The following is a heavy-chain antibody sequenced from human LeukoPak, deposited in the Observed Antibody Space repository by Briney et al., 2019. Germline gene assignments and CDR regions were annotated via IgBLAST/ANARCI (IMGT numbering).Heavy chain of an antibody. Sequence: SETLSLTCTVSGGSISSRSYYWGWIRQPPGKGLEWIGKISDSGNTYYSPSLRSRVTISIDMFKNQFSLKLSSVTATDTAVYYCARGEKVLDYFDDGGQGTLVTVSS. V-gene: IGHV4-39*01. D-gene: IGHD3-16*01. CDR2: ISDSGNT. CDR1: GGSISSRSYY. J-gene: IGHJ4*02. CDR3: ARGEKVLDYFDD.